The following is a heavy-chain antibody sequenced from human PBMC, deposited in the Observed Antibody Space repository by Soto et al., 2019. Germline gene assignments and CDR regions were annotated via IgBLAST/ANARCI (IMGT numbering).Heavy chain of an antibody. CDR2: ISGYNGNT. CDR1: GYSFSAYS. Sequence: ASVKVSCKTSGYSFSAYSITWVRQAPGQGLEWMGRISGYNGNTNYARTLRGRLTLTTDTSTSTAYMELRSPRSDDTAVYYCARDVFCVGAPACRDMDVWGQGTTVTVSS. J-gene: IGHJ6*02. V-gene: IGHV1-18*04. CDR3: ARDVFCVGAPACRDMDV. D-gene: IGHD3-9*01.